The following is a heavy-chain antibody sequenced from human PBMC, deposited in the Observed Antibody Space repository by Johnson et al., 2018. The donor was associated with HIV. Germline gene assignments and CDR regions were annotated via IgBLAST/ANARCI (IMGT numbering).Heavy chain of an antibody. V-gene: IGHV3-15*01. CDR2: IKSKTDGGTT. CDR3: TRRRGLIYLQDAFDI. J-gene: IGHJ3*02. CDR1: GFTFSNAW. D-gene: IGHD3-10*01. Sequence: VQLVESGGGLVKPGGSLRLSCAASGFTFSNAWMSWVRQAPGKGLEWVGRIKSKTDGGTTDYAAPVKGRFTISRDDSKNTLYLQMNSLKTEDTAVYYCTRRRGLIYLQDAFDIWGQGTMVTVSS.